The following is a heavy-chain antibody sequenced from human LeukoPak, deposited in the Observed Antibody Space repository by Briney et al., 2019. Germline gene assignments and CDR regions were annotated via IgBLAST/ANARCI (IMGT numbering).Heavy chain of an antibody. D-gene: IGHD1-26*01. CDR2: ISWNSGSI. J-gene: IGHJ4*02. CDR1: GFTFDDYA. CDR3: AKPPIVGATLLDELYYFDY. Sequence: PGRSLRLSCAASGFTFDDYAMHWVRHAPGKGLEWVSGISWNSGSIGYADSVKGRFTISRDNAKNSLYLQMNSLRAEDTAVYYCAKPPIVGATLLDELYYFDYWGQGTLVTVSS. V-gene: IGHV3-9*01.